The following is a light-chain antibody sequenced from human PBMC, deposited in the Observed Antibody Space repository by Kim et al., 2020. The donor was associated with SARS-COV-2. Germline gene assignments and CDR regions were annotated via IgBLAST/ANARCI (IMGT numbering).Light chain of an antibody. Sequence: AIQLTQSPSSLSASLGDRVTITCRASRHVSSSLAWYQQKVGTPPKLLIYDASTLGSGVPSRFNGSGFGTDFTLAISSLQPEDFATYYCQQFDNYPPLTFGGGTKLEI. V-gene: IGKV1D-13*01. CDR1: RHVSSS. CDR2: DAS. J-gene: IGKJ4*01. CDR3: QQFDNYPPLT.